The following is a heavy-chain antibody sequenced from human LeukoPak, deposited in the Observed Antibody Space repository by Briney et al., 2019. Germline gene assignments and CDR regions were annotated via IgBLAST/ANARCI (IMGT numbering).Heavy chain of an antibody. CDR1: GYTFTNYY. Sequence: ASVKVSCKASGYTFTNYYMHWVRQAPGQGLEWMGIINPIGVSTGYAHKFQGRVTMTRDTSTSTVYMELSSLRSDDTAVYFCARSNNYDPLLWGQGTLVTVSS. D-gene: IGHD3-3*01. CDR2: INPIGVST. CDR3: ARSNNYDPLL. J-gene: IGHJ4*02. V-gene: IGHV1-46*01.